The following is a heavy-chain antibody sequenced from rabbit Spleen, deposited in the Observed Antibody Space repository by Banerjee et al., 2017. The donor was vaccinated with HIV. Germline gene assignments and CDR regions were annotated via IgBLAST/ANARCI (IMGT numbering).Heavy chain of an antibody. J-gene: IGHJ4*01. Sequence: QSLEESGGDLVKPGASLTLTCTASTFSFSGSVYMCWVRQAPGKGLEWIACIDAGDGNTYYASWAKGRFTISKTSSTTVTLQMTSLTAADTATYFCARWSGSGRWAFNLWGPGTLVTVS. D-gene: IGHD1-1*01. CDR2: IDAGDGNT. CDR3: ARWSGSGRWAFNL. CDR1: TFSFSGSVY. V-gene: IGHV1S40*01.